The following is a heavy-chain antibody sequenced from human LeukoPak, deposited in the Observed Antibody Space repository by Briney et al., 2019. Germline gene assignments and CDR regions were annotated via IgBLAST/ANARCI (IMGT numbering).Heavy chain of an antibody. D-gene: IGHD4-17*01. Sequence: GGSLRLSCAASGSTVRSNYMSWVRQAPGKGLEWVTLIFNDGSTYYAESVKARFTISRDNSMDTLYLQMNSLRVEDTAVYYCARDPGGDNAYWGQGTLVTVSS. V-gene: IGHV3-66*01. CDR2: IFNDGST. CDR1: GSTVRSNY. J-gene: IGHJ4*02. CDR3: ARDPGGDNAY.